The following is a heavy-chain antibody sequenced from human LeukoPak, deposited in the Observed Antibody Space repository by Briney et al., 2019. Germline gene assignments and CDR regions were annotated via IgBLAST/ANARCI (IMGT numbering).Heavy chain of an antibody. CDR2: MNPNSGNT. J-gene: IGHJ6*03. CDR3: ARGRSSPSVWYYYYYMDV. Sequence: ASVKVSCKASGYTFTRYDINWVRQSTGQGLEWMGWMNPNSGNTGYAQKFQGRVTMTRNTSISTAYMELSSLRSEDTAVYYCARGRSSPSVWYYYYYMDVWGKGTTVTVSS. V-gene: IGHV1-8*01. D-gene: IGHD6-6*01. CDR1: GYTFTRYD.